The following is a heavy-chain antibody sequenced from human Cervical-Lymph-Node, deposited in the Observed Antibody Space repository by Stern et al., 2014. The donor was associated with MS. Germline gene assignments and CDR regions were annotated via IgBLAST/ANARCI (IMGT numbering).Heavy chain of an antibody. D-gene: IGHD4-17*01. CDR2: TPHDATDK. Sequence: VQLVESGGGVVQPGRSLRLSCAPYGFPFSYHALHWVRPVPGQGLAWVALTPHDATDKNHADTVTARLTISRDNSRNPLYPQNNSLRVDDAAGYYCARGGAVTTSDYFLDYWGQGILVTVSS. CDR3: ARGGAVTTSDYFLDY. CDR1: GFPFSYHA. V-gene: IGHV3-30*01. J-gene: IGHJ4*02.